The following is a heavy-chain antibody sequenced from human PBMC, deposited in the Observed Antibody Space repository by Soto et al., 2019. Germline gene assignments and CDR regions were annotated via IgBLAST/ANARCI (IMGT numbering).Heavy chain of an antibody. D-gene: IGHD3-10*01. CDR3: AKDLIRGDGYIDFDY. V-gene: IGHV3-23*01. CDR1: GFTFSNYA. Sequence: PXGSLRLSCSPSGFTFSNYAMFWVRQAPGKGLEWVSTIFAGGGSTYYADSVKGRFTISRDNSKNILFLQMDSLRAEDTAVYFCAKDLIRGDGYIDFDYWGQGTLVTVSS. J-gene: IGHJ4*02. CDR2: IFAGGGST.